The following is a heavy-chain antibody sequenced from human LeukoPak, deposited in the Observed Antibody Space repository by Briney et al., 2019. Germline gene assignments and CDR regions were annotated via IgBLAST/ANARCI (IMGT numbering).Heavy chain of an antibody. CDR3: ARAEDYVWGSSPWYFDL. V-gene: IGHV1-2*02. J-gene: IGHJ2*01. Sequence: ASVKVSCKASGYTFTGYYMHWVRQAPGQGLEWMGWINPNSGGTKYAQKFQGRVTMTRDTSISTAYMELSRLRSDDTAVYYCARAEDYVWGSSPWYFDLWGRGTLVTVSS. CDR1: GYTFTGYY. CDR2: INPNSGGT. D-gene: IGHD3-16*01.